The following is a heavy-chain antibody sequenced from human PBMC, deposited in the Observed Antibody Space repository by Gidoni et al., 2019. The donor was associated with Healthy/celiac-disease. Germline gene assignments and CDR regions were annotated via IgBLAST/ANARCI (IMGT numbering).Heavy chain of an antibody. V-gene: IGHV1-69*01. CDR1: GGTFSSYP. Sequence: QVQLVQSGAEVKKPGSSVKVSCKASGGTFSSYPTSWVRQAPGQGLEWMGGIIPIFATANYAQKFRGRVTITADESTSTAYMELSSLRSEDTAGYYCAGNIVVVPAAIIETYYYYGMDVWGQGTTVTVSS. J-gene: IGHJ6*02. CDR3: AGNIVVVPAAIIETYYYYGMDV. D-gene: IGHD2-2*01. CDR2: IIPIFATA.